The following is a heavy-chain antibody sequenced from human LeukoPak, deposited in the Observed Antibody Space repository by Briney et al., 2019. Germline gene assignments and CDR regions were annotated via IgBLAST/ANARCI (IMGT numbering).Heavy chain of an antibody. Sequence: ASVKXSCKVSXYTXTELSMHWVRQAPGKGLEWMGGFDPEDGETIYAQKFQGRVTMTEDTSTDTAYMELSSLRSEDTAVYYCATSNLNYERYLFDPWGQGTLATVSS. CDR3: ATSNLNYERYLFDP. CDR1: XYTXTELS. D-gene: IGHD1-7*01. J-gene: IGHJ5*02. V-gene: IGHV1-24*01. CDR2: FDPEDGET.